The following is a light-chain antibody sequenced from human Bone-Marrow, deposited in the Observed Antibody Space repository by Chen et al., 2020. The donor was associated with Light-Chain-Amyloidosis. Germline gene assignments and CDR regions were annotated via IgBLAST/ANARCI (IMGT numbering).Light chain of an antibody. J-gene: IGKJ2*02. CDR1: QNIGTC. CDR3: QQSYRNPRT. V-gene: IGKV1-39*01. Sequence: DLQMTQSPPSLSASIGARVTITCRASQNIGTCLHWYQQKPGKAPKLLIFAASTLQGEVPSRFTGSGSGTDFSLNINSLQLEEFATYYCQQSYRNPRTFGQGTKVEI. CDR2: AAS.